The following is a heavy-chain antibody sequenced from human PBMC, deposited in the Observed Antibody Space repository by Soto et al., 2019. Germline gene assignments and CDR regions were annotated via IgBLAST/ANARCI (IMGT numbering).Heavy chain of an antibody. V-gene: IGHV1-69*06. CDR3: ATIRVLGGPLRFED. J-gene: IGHJ4*01. CDR2: VLPISGST. D-gene: IGHD5-12*01. Sequence: QVQLVQSGAEVRKPGSSVKVSCKTSGGLISKYSFNWVRQAPGQGLEWMGGVLPISGSTDYAQKFQGRLTITPDRSKGTVYMELSRLRSEDPANYYCATIRVLGGPLRFEDGGQGMLISVSS. CDR1: GGLISKYS.